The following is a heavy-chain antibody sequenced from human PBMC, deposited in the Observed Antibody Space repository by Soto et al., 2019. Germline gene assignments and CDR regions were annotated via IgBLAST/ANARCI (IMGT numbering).Heavy chain of an antibody. Sequence: ASLGLCCAASGFTFSNYDMHWVRQTTGKGLEWVSAIGTTGDPYYGGSVKGRFTISRDNAKNSLYLKMNSLRVEDTAVYLCGRGGLGWASEVDFWGQGTLVTVSS. CDR3: GRGGLGWASEVDF. CDR2: IGTTGDP. J-gene: IGHJ4*02. V-gene: IGHV3-13*05. CDR1: GFTFSNYD. D-gene: IGHD6-19*01.